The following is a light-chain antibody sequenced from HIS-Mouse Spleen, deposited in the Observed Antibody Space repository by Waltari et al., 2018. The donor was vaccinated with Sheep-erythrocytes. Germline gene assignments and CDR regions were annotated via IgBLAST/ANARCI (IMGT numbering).Light chain of an antibody. CDR3: MQALQTPIFT. Sequence: DIQMTQSPSSLSASVGDRVTITCRASQSISSYLNWYQQKPGKAPKLLIYAASSLQSGVPDRFSGSGSGTDFTLKISRVEAEDVGVYYCMQALQTPIFTFGPGTKVDIK. J-gene: IGKJ3*01. CDR2: AAS. CDR1: QSISSY. V-gene: IGKV1-39*01.